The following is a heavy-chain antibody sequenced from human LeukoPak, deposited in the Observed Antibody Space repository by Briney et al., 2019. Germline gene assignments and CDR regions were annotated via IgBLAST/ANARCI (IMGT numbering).Heavy chain of an antibody. Sequence: SQTLSLTCTVSGGSISSGGYYWSWIRQHPGKGLERIGYIYYSGSTYYNPSLKSRVTISVDTSKNQFSLKLSSVTAADTAVYYCARGTRGDYDYYFDYWGQGTLVTVSS. J-gene: IGHJ4*02. CDR1: GGSISSGGYY. CDR2: IYYSGST. V-gene: IGHV4-31*03. CDR3: ARGTRGDYDYYFDY. D-gene: IGHD4-17*01.